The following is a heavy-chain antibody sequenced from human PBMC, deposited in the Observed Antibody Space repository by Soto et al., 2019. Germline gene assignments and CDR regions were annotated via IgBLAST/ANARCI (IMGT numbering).Heavy chain of an antibody. Sequence: SETLSLTCTVSGGSISSGDYYWSWIRQPPGKGLEWIGYIYYSGGTYYNPSLKSRVTISVDTSKNQFSLRLSSVTAADTAVYYCARRGIVGATIGSSFFDYWGQGTLVTVSS. J-gene: IGHJ4*02. D-gene: IGHD1-26*01. V-gene: IGHV4-30-4*01. CDR3: ARRGIVGATIGSSFFDY. CDR1: GGSISSGDYY. CDR2: IYYSGGT.